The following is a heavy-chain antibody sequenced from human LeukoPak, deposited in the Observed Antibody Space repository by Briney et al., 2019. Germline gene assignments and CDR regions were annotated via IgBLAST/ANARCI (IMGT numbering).Heavy chain of an antibody. Sequence: SETLSLTCTVSGGSISNSGYYWGWIRQPPGKGLEWIGNIYYSGSTYYNPFLQSRVTISVDTSKNQFSLKLSSVTAADTAVYYCAKTYYYDPFDFWGQGTLVTVSS. CDR2: IYYSGST. D-gene: IGHD3-22*01. J-gene: IGHJ4*02. V-gene: IGHV4-39*01. CDR1: GGSISNSGYY. CDR3: AKTYYYDPFDF.